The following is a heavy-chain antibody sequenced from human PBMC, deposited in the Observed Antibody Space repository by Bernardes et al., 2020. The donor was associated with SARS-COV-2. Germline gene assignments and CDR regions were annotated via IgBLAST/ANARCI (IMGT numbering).Heavy chain of an antibody. CDR3: ARDSYSSSSHYYHYGMDV. CDR2: IKQDGSEK. CDR1: GFTFSSYW. V-gene: IGHV3-7*01. D-gene: IGHD6-6*01. Sequence: GSLRLSCAASGFTFSSYWMSWVRQAPGKGLEWVANIKQDGSEKYYVDSVKGRFTISRDNAKNSLYLQMNSLRAEDTAVYYCARDSYSSSSHYYHYGMDVWGQGTTVTVSS. J-gene: IGHJ6*02.